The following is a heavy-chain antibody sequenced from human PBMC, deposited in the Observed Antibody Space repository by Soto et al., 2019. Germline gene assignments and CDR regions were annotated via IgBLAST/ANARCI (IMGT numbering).Heavy chain of an antibody. CDR1: GFTFSSYA. Sequence: EVQLLESGGDVVRPGGSLRLSCAASGFTFSSYAMGWVRQAPGKGLEWVAGVSRAGTYTFYADSVRGRFSISRDNSRDTVDMYMNALRGDNRAVYFCVKYTVTEDLGESWGQGTLVSVSS. CDR3: VKYTVTEDLGES. V-gene: IGHV3-23*01. CDR2: VSRAGTYT. D-gene: IGHD3-16*01. J-gene: IGHJ5*02.